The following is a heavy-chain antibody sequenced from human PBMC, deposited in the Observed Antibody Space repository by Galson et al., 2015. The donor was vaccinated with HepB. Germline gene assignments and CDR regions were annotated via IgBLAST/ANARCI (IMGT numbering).Heavy chain of an antibody. CDR2: VSYDGSDK. Sequence: SLRLSCAASGFTFSSLGMHWVRQAPGKGLEWVAVVSYDGSDKYYADSVKGRFTISRDDSKNTLYLQMNSLRTEDTAVYYCAKQASGSSWSPDYWGQGTLVTVSS. J-gene: IGHJ4*02. V-gene: IGHV3-30*18. CDR3: AKQASGSSWSPDY. CDR1: GFTFSSLG. D-gene: IGHD6-13*01.